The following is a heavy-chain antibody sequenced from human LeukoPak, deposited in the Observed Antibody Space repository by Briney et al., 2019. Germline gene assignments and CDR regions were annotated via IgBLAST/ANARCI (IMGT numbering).Heavy chain of an antibody. CDR2: IYTSGST. Sequence: SETLSLTCTVSGDSISSGGYYWSWIRQPAGKGLEWIGRIYTSGSTNYNPSLKSRVTMSVDTSKNQFSLKLSSVTAADTAVYYCARADWGKPAAISTFEYWGQGTLVTVSS. CDR1: GDSISSGGYY. D-gene: IGHD2-2*02. J-gene: IGHJ4*02. V-gene: IGHV4-61*02. CDR3: ARADWGKPAAISTFEY.